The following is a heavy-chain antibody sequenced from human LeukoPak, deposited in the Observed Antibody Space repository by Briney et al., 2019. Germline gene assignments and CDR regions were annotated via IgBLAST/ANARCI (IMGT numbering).Heavy chain of an antibody. V-gene: IGHV4-34*01. J-gene: IGHJ2*01. CDR1: GGSFSGYY. CDR3: ARDRVGGYDYAYFDL. CDR2: INHSGST. Sequence: HSETLTLTCAVYGGSFSGYYWSWIRQPPGKGLEWIGEINHSGSTNYNPSLKSRVTISVDTSKNQFSLKLSSVTAADTAVYYCARDRVGGYDYAYFDLWGSRTLVSVSS. D-gene: IGHD5-12*01.